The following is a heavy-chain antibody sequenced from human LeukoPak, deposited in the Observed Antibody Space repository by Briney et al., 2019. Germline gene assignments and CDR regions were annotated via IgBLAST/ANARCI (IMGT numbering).Heavy chain of an antibody. CDR1: GFTVSSNY. D-gene: IGHD1-7*01. J-gene: IGHJ4*02. V-gene: IGHV3-66*01. CDR3: ASSITGTLSFDY. Sequence: QPGGSLRLSCAASGFTVSSNYMSWVRQAPGKGLEWVSVIYSGVSTYYADSVKGRFTISRDNSKNTLYLQMNSLRAEDTAVYYCASSITGTLSFDYWGQGTLVTACS. CDR2: IYSGVST.